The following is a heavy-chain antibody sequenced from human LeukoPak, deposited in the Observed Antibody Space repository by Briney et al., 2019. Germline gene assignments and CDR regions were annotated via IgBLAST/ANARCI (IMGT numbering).Heavy chain of an antibody. J-gene: IGHJ4*02. CDR1: GFTFSNYG. CDR2: IRYDGTNK. D-gene: IGHD3-22*01. V-gene: IGHV3-30*02. Sequence: QPGGSLRLSCAASGFTFSNYGMHWVRQAPGKGLEWVAFIRYDGTNKYYADSVKGRFTISRDNSKNTLYLQMNSLRAEDTAVFYCATFPYYFDSSGSYYFDFWGQGTLVTVSS. CDR3: ATFPYYFDSSGSYYFDF.